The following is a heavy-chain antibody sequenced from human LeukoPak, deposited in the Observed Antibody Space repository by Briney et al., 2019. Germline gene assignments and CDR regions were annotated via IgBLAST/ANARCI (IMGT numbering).Heavy chain of an antibody. CDR1: X. D-gene: IGHD3-10*01. V-gene: IGHV3-23*01. CDR3: ASSVASGGY. J-gene: IGHJ4*02. CDR2: ISGSGGST. Sequence: XXRWVRXXXGXGLEWVSSISGSGGSTYYADSVKGRFTISRDNAENTLYMQMKSLRAEDTAVYYCASSVASGGYWGQGTLVTVSS.